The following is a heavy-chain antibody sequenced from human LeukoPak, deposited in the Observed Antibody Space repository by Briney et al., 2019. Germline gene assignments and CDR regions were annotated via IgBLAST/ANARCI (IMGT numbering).Heavy chain of an antibody. CDR2: VYHMQST. CDR3: ARDQEALNWFDP. Sequence: PSQTLSLTCSVSGGSLRSGGYYWSWIRQPPGKGLEGIGYVYHMQSTSYNPSLKSRITISVDMSKNQFSLKLSSVTAADTAVYYCARDQEALNWFDPWGQGTLVTASS. CDR1: GGSLRSGGYY. J-gene: IGHJ5*02. V-gene: IGHV4-30-2*01.